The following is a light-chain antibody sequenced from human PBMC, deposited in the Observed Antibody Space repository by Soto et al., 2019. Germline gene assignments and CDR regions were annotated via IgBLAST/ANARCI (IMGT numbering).Light chain of an antibody. V-gene: IGLV2-14*01. J-gene: IGLJ1*01. CDR2: EVS. CDR3: SSYTSSSPPPYV. Sequence: QSVLTQPASVSGSPGQSITISCTGISSDVGGYNYVSWYQQHPGKAPKLMIYEVSNRPSGVSTRFSGAKSGNTASLTISGLQAEDEDDYYCSSYTSSSPPPYVFGTGTKVTVL. CDR1: SSDVGGYNY.